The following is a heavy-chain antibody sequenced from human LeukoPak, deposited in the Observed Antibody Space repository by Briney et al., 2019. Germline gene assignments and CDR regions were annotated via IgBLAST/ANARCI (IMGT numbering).Heavy chain of an antibody. CDR3: AKAPAGIRRPLEY. CDR2: INYSGRDT. Sequence: GGSLRLSCAASGSTFSSYSMTWVRQAPGKGLDWVSVINYSGRDTFYADSVKGRFTISRDNSKNTLYLEMNSLRVEDTAIYYCAKAPAGIRRPLEYWGQGSLVTVSS. J-gene: IGHJ4*02. D-gene: IGHD2-2*02. CDR1: GSTFSSYS. V-gene: IGHV3-23*01.